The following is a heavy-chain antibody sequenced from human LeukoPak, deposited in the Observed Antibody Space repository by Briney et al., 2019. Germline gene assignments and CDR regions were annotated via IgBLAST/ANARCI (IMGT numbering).Heavy chain of an antibody. CDR1: GGSISSSSLY. D-gene: IGHD3-10*01. CDR2: INYSGST. V-gene: IGHV4-39*02. CDR3: ARLSSVSNLSHFVY. Sequence: SETLSLTCTVSGGSISSSSLYWAWIRQPPGKGLEWIGSINYSGSTYYNPPLWSRLTISVDTSKSHFSLKLSSVSAADTAVYYCARLSSVSNLSHFVYWGQGTLVTVSS. J-gene: IGHJ4*02.